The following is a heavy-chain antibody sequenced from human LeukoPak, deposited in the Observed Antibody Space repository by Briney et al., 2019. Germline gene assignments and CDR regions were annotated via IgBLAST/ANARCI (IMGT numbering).Heavy chain of an antibody. V-gene: IGHV3-15*01. CDR3: STDENYYDRSGYYYRDY. D-gene: IGHD3-22*01. CDR2: INSKTYGGTT. Sequence: SLSLSCVACGCILRKALMTELGPAPARGGAGVGRINSKTYGGTTDYAAPVKGRFTISRDDSKNTQYLQMNSLKTEDTAVYYCSTDENYYDRSGYYYRDYWGQGTLVTVSS. J-gene: IGHJ4*02. CDR1: GCILRKAL.